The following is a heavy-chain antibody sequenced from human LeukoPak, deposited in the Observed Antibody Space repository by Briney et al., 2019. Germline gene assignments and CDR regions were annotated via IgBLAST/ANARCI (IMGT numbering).Heavy chain of an antibody. CDR3: ARGRGYSYGFYY. D-gene: IGHD5-18*01. CDR1: GYTFTGYY. Sequence: ASVKVSCKASGYTFTGYYMHWVRQAPGQGLEWMGWINPNSGGTNYAQKFQGRVTMTRDTSTSTVYMELSSLRSEDTAVYYCARGRGYSYGFYYWGQGTLVTVSS. V-gene: IGHV1-2*02. J-gene: IGHJ4*02. CDR2: INPNSGGT.